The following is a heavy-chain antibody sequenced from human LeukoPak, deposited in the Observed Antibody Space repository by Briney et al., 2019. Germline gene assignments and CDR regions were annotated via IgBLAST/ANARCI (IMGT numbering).Heavy chain of an antibody. V-gene: IGHV5-10-1*01. D-gene: IGHD5-24*01. CDR3: ARASRDGYNQNFDH. CDR2: IDPSDSYT. J-gene: IGHJ4*02. Sequence: GGSLKIYCKGSGYTFTSYWISWVRQMPGKGLEWMGRIDPSDSYTSYSPSFQGHVTISADRSTSTAYLQWSSLRASDTAMYYCARASRDGYNQNFDHWGQGTLVTVSS. CDR1: GYTFTSYW.